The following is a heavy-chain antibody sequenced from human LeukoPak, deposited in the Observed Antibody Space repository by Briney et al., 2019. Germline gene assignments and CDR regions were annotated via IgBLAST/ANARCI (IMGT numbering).Heavy chain of an antibody. Sequence: ASVKVSCKASGGTFSSYAISWVRQAPGQGLEWMGGIIPIFGTANYAQKFQGRVTITADESTSTAYMELSSLRSEGTAVYYCARAYDILTGPTGYYFDYWGQGTLVTVSS. CDR1: GGTFSSYA. CDR2: IIPIFGTA. V-gene: IGHV1-69*13. D-gene: IGHD3-9*01. CDR3: ARAYDILTGPTGYYFDY. J-gene: IGHJ4*02.